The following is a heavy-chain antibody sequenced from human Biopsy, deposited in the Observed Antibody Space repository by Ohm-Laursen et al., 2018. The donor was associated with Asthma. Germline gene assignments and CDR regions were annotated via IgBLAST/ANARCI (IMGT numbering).Heavy chain of an antibody. CDR2: INTNTGNP. V-gene: IGHV7-4-1*02. CDR1: GYTVTRYA. J-gene: IGHJ4*02. D-gene: IGHD3-22*01. Sequence: SSVKVSCKASGYTVTRYAINWVRQAPGQGLEWMGWINTNTGNPAYAQGFTGRFVFSLDTSVNTAHLQISSLKAEDTAVYYRARMISYYHEMRAPFFDYWGQGTLVTVSS. CDR3: ARMISYYHEMRAPFFDY.